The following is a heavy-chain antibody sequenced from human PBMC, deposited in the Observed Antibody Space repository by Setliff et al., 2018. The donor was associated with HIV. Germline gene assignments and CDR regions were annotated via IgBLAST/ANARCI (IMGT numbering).Heavy chain of an antibody. D-gene: IGHD2-2*01. V-gene: IGHV4-61*09. CDR3: ARDRSGYCGSSSCPSYYYYYYMDV. Sequence: PSETLSLTCTVSGGSISSGSYYWSWIRQPAGEGLEWIGHIYTSGSTNYNPSLKSRVSISVDTSKNQFSLMLSSLTAADTAVYYCARDRSGYCGSSSCPSYYYYYYMDVWGKGTTVTVSS. CDR2: IYTSGST. J-gene: IGHJ6*03. CDR1: GGSISSGSYY.